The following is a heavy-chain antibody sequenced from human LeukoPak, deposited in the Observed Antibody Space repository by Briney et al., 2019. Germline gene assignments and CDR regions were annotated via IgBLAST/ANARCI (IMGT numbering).Heavy chain of an antibody. CDR3: AKKGTSSTYYFDY. CDR2: INPNSGAT. Sequence: ASVKVSCKASGYTFTGYYMHWVRQAPGQGLEWMGWINPNSGATNYAQKFQGRVTVTRDTSISTAYMELNSLRSDDTAVYYCAKKGTSSTYYFDYWGQGTPVTVSS. V-gene: IGHV1-2*02. J-gene: IGHJ4*02. D-gene: IGHD2-2*01. CDR1: GYTFTGYY.